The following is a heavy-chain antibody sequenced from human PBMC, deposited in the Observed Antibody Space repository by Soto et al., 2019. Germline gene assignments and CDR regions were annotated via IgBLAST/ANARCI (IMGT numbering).Heavy chain of an antibody. CDR1: GYSFSTYW. Sequence: GESLKISCKGSGYSFSTYWVAWVRQMPGKGLEWMGSIYSGDSNTRYSPSFQGQVTISADKSVSTAYLQWRSLKASDTAMYYCATWRGSSWFDYWGQGSQVTVSS. CDR3: ATWRGSSWFDY. J-gene: IGHJ4*02. D-gene: IGHD2-2*01. CDR2: IYSGDSNT. V-gene: IGHV5-51*01.